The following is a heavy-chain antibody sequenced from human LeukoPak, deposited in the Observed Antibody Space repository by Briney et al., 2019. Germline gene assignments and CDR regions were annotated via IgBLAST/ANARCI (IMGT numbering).Heavy chain of an antibody. V-gene: IGHV3-7*01. D-gene: IGHD2-21*02. J-gene: IGHJ4*02. CDR1: GFTFSSYW. CDR2: IKQDGSEK. Sequence: PGGSLRLSCAASGFTFSSYWMSWVRQAPGKGLEWVANIKQDGSEKYYVDAVEGRFTISRDNAKNPLYLQMNSLRAEDTAVYYCVRDPSAYCGGDCPDYWGQGTLVTVSS. CDR3: VRDPSAYCGGDCPDY.